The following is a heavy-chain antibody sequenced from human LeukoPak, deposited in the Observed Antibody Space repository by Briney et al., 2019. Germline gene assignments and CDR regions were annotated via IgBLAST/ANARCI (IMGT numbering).Heavy chain of an antibody. V-gene: IGHV3-23*01. CDR1: GFTFSSYA. CDR3: AKSHPVTMIVVVISYFDY. J-gene: IGHJ4*02. D-gene: IGHD3-22*01. CDR2: ISGSGGST. Sequence: GGSLRLSCAASGFTFSSYAMSWVRQAPGKGLEWVSAISGSGGSTYYADSVKGRFTISRDNSKNTLYLQMNSLRAEDTAVYYCAKSHPVTMIVVVISYFDYWGQGTLVTVSS.